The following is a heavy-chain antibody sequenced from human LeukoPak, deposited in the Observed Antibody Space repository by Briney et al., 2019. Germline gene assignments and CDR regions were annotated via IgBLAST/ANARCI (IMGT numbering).Heavy chain of an antibody. CDR2: IYNSGSKT. CDR1: GFSFSTYS. CDR3: SKDVVPDSGWDLDY. D-gene: IGHD6-19*01. Sequence: GGSLRLSCTASGFSFSTYSMTWVRQGPGKGLEWVSSIYNSGSKTFYADSVKGRFTISRDKSKNTLYLQMNSLTAEDTAIYYCSKDVVPDSGWDLDYWGQGTLVTVSS. J-gene: IGHJ4*02. V-gene: IGHV3-23*05.